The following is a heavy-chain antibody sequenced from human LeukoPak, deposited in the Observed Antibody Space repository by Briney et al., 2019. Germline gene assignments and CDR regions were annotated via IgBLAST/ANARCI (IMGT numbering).Heavy chain of an antibody. Sequence: SETLSLTCTVSSGSISIYSWSWIRQPPGKGLEWIGYIYSTGNTNYNPSLKSRVTISVDTSKNQFSLKVSSVTAADTAVYYCAKSDSSGWYGGQSNYWGQGTLVTVSS. CDR1: SGSISIYS. D-gene: IGHD6-19*01. V-gene: IGHV4-59*01. J-gene: IGHJ4*02. CDR2: IYSTGNT. CDR3: AKSDSSGWYGGQSNY.